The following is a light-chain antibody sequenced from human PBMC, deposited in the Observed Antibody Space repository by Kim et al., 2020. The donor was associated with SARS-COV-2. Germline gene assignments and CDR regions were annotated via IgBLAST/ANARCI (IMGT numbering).Light chain of an antibody. V-gene: IGLV3-21*04. CDR1: NIGSKS. J-gene: IGLJ3*02. CDR2: YDS. CDR3: QVWDSISDHRV. Sequence: SYELTQPPSVSVAPGKTARITCGGNNIGSKSVHWYQQKPGQAPVLVIYYDSDRPSGIPERFSGSNSGNTATLTISRVEAGDEADYSCQVWDSISDHRVFG.